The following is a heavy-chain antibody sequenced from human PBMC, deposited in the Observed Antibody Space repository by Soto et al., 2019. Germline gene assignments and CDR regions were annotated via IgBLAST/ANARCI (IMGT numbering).Heavy chain of an antibody. Sequence: PFGTPSPTRTVSGGSISNSSYYWGWIRPPPGKGLEWIGSIYYSGSTYYNPSLKSRVTISVDTSKNQLSLKLSSVTAADTAVYYCARHVSAIAARGTFDYWGQGTLVTVSS. CDR1: GGSISNSSYY. V-gene: IGHV4-39*01. J-gene: IGHJ4*02. D-gene: IGHD6-6*01. CDR3: ARHVSAIAARGTFDY. CDR2: IYYSGST.